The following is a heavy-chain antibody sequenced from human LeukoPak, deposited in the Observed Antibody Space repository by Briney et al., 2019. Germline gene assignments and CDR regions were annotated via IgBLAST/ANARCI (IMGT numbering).Heavy chain of an antibody. CDR3: ARDIAAAGTYFDY. D-gene: IGHD6-13*01. CDR2: INPNSGGT. V-gene: IGHV1-2*02. Sequence: ASVKASCKASGYTFTGYYMHWVRQAPGQGLEWMGWINPNSGGTNYAQKFQGRVTMTRDTSISTAYMELSRLRSDDTAVYYCARDIAAAGTYFDYWGQGTLVTVSS. J-gene: IGHJ4*02. CDR1: GYTFTGYY.